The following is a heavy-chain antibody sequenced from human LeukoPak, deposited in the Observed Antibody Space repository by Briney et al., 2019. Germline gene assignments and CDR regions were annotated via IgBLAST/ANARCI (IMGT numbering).Heavy chain of an antibody. J-gene: IGHJ6*02. CDR2: ISYLGTED. Sequence: QAGGSLRLSCVASGFTLRNYAMHWVRQAPGKGLEWVAIISYLGTEDYYADSVKGRFTISRDNSNNTLYLQMNSLRAEDTAVYYCARDLKYCSSTSCSNYYYGMDVWGQGITVTVSS. V-gene: IGHV3-30*04. CDR3: ARDLKYCSSTSCSNYYYGMDV. D-gene: IGHD2-2*01. CDR1: GFTLRNYA.